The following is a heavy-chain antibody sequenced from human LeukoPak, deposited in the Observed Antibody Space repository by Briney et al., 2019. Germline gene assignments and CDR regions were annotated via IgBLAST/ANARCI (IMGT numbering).Heavy chain of an antibody. V-gene: IGHV4-4*07. CDR3: ARECLTYSSSWGEAFDI. CDR1: GGSISSYY. D-gene: IGHD6-6*01. J-gene: IGHJ3*02. CDR2: IYTSGST. Sequence: SETLSLTCTVSGGSISSYYWSWIRQPAGKGLEWIGRIYTSGSTNYNPSLKSRVTMSVDTSKNQFSLKLSSVTAADTAVYYCARECLTYSSSWGEAFDIWGQGTMVTVSS.